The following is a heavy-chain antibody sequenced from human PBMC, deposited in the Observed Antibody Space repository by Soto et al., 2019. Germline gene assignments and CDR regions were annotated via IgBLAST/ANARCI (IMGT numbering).Heavy chain of an antibody. Sequence: SETLSLTCTVSGGSISSSSYYWGWIRQPPGKGLEWIGSIYYSGSTYYNPSLKSRVTISVDTSKNQFSLKLSSVTAADTAVYYCARARVGDTAMVGPQYYYYYMDVWGKGTTVTVS. V-gene: IGHV4-39*07. CDR2: IYYSGST. D-gene: IGHD5-18*01. CDR1: GGSISSSSYY. J-gene: IGHJ6*03. CDR3: ARARVGDTAMVGPQYYYYYMDV.